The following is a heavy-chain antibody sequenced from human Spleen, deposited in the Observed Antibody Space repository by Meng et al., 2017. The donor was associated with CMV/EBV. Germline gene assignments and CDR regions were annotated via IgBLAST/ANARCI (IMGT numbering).Heavy chain of an antibody. D-gene: IGHD2-2*01. V-gene: IGHV1-18*01. J-gene: IGHJ6*02. Sequence: ASVKVSCKASGYTFTTYGISWVRQAPGQGLEWMGWISAYNGNTKNAQTLQGRVTMTTDTSTSTAYMELRSLTSEDTAVYYGAKEKGANPSFSTSLSVYPHGIDVWGQGTTVTVSS. CDR3: AKEKGANPSFSTSLSVYPHGIDV. CDR2: ISAYNGNT. CDR1: GYTFTTYG.